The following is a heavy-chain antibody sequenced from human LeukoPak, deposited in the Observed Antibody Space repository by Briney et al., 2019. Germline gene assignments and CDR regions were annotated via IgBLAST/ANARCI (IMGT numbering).Heavy chain of an antibody. J-gene: IGHJ4*02. CDR3: ARDKLGATYFDY. CDR2: IYYSGST. CDR1: GGSISSYY. Sequence: PSETLSLTCTVSGGSISSYYWSWIRQPPGKGLEWNGYIYYSGSTNYNPSLKSRVTISVDTSKNRFSLKLSSVTAADTAVYYCARDKLGATYFDYWGQGTLVTVSS. D-gene: IGHD1-26*01. V-gene: IGHV4-59*01.